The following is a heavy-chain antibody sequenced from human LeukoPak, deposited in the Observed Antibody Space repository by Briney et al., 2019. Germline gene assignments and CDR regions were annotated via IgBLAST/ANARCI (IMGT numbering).Heavy chain of an antibody. CDR1: GFTFSSYS. CDR2: ISSSSSYI. D-gene: IGHD2-21*02. V-gene: IGHV3-21*04. J-gene: IGHJ4*02. Sequence: GGSLRLSCAASGFTFSSYSMNWVRQAPGKGLEWVPSISSSSSYIYYADSVKGRFTVSRDNSKNTLYVQMKSLRAEDTAVYYCAKDFVVVPGNVNYFDYWGQGTLVTVSS. CDR3: AKDFVVVPGNVNYFDY.